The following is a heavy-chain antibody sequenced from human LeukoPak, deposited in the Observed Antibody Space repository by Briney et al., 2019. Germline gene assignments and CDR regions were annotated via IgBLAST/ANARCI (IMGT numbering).Heavy chain of an antibody. CDR1: GGSISSHY. D-gene: IGHD4-17*01. V-gene: IGHV4-59*11. CDR2: ISYIENT. J-gene: IGHJ3*02. Sequence: SETLSLTCTVSGGSISSHYWSWIRQPPGKGLEWIGYISYIENTNYNPSLKSRVTISVDTSKNQFSLKLSSVTAADAAVYFCARDPTTVTKGLDIWGEGTMVTVSS. CDR3: ARDPTTVTKGLDI.